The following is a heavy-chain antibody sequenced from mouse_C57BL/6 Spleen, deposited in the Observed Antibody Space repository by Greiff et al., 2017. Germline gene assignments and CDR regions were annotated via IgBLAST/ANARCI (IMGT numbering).Heavy chain of an antibody. Sequence: VQLQQSGAELVRPGASVKLSCTASGFNIKDDYMHWVKQRPEQGLEWIGWIDPENGDTEYASKFQGKATITADTSSNTAYLQLSSLTSEDTAVYYCTTDYYGSSLAWCAYWGQGTLVTVSA. J-gene: IGHJ3*01. D-gene: IGHD1-1*01. CDR2: IDPENGDT. V-gene: IGHV14-4*01. CDR3: TTDYYGSSLAWCAY. CDR1: GFNIKDDY.